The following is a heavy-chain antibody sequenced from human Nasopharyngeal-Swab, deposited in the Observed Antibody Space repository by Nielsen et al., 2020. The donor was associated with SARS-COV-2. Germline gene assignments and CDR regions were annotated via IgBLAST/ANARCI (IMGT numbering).Heavy chain of an antibody. Sequence: GESLKISCTASGFTYETFSMNWIRQAPGKGLEWISYISGASRTIHYADSVKGRFTISRDNTKNSLSLQMDRLRDEDTAVYYCARSNGDYTRLLDCWGQGTLVTVSS. CDR2: ISGASRTI. D-gene: IGHD4-17*01. J-gene: IGHJ4*02. V-gene: IGHV3-48*02. CDR1: GFTYETFS. CDR3: ARSNGDYTRLLDC.